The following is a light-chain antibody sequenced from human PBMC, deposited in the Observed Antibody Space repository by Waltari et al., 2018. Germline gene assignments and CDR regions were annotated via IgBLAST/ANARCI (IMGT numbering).Light chain of an antibody. V-gene: IGLV2-8*01. Sequence: QSALTQPPSASGSPGQSVTISCTGTSSDVGAYNYVSWYQQYPGKAPKLIIYEVTNRPSGVPDRFSGSKSGNTASLTVSGLQADDEADYYCCSQGGSNNFYIFGTGTTVTVL. J-gene: IGLJ1*01. CDR2: EVT. CDR1: SSDVGAYNY. CDR3: CSQGGSNNFYI.